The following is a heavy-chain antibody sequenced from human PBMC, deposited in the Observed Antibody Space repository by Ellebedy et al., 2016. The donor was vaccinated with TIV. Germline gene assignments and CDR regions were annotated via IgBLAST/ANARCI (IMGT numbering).Heavy chain of an antibody. Sequence: GEFLKISCAASGLTFSNYWMHWVRQAPGKGLEWVSHISSDGSYTPYADSVKGRFTISRDNANNTLYLQMNSLRADDTSVYYCVIDRAGNSANADYWGQGTLVTVSS. CDR1: GLTFSNYW. J-gene: IGHJ4*02. CDR3: VIDRAGNSANADY. CDR2: ISSDGSYT. D-gene: IGHD4-23*01. V-gene: IGHV3-74*01.